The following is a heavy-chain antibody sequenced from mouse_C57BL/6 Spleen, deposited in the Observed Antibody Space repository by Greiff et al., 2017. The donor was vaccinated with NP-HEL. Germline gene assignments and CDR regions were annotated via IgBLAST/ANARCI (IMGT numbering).Heavy chain of an antibody. J-gene: IGHJ2*01. CDR2: IDPSDSET. Sequence: VQLQQPGAELVRPGSSVKLSCKASGYTFTSYWMHWVKQRPIQGLEWIGNIDPSDSETHYNQKFKDKATLTVDKSSSTADMQLSSLTSEDSAVYYCARSSYYYGSSTYFDYWGQGTTLTVSS. CDR3: ARSSYYYGSSTYFDY. CDR1: GYTFTSYW. V-gene: IGHV1-52*01. D-gene: IGHD1-1*01.